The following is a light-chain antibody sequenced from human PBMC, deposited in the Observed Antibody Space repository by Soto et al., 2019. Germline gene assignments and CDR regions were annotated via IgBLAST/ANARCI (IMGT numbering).Light chain of an antibody. CDR1: QSVGNNY. CDR3: QQCATSPLT. CDR2: DAS. V-gene: IGKV3-20*01. Sequence: EIVLAQSPGTLSLSPGERATLSCRASQSVGNNYVAWYQQKPGQAPRLLIHDASSRATGIPDRFSGSGSGTDFTLTISRLELEDCAVYFCQQCATSPLTFGQGTRVDIK. J-gene: IGKJ1*01.